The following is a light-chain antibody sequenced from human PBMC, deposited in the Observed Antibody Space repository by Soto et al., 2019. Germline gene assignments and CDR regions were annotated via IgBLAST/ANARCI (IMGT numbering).Light chain of an antibody. J-gene: IGKJ5*01. CDR2: GAS. CDR3: QRYSNWHPAIT. CDR1: QSVSSN. V-gene: IGKV3-15*01. Sequence: EIVMTQSPATLSVSPGERATLSCRASQSVSSNLAWYQQKPGQAPRLLIYGASTRVTGVPVRCSGSGSGTESPLNISSLLSEDFAVKYGQRYSNWHPAITFGQGTRLEIK.